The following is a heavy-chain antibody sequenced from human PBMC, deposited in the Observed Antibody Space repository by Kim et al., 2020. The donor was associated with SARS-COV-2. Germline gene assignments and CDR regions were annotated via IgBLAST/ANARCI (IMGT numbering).Heavy chain of an antibody. V-gene: IGHV4-34*01. CDR1: GGSFSGYY. CDR2: INHSGST. D-gene: IGHD7-27*01. CDR3: ARGPWGTIRAGFDY. J-gene: IGHJ4*02. Sequence: SETLSLTCAVYGGSFSGYYWSWIRQPPGKGLEWIGEINHSGSTNYNPSLKSRVTISVDTSKNQFSLKLSSVTAADTAVYYCARGPWGTIRAGFDYWGQGTLVTVSS.